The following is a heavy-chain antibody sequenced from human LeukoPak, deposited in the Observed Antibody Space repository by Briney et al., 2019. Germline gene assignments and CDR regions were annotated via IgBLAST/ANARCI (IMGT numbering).Heavy chain of an antibody. CDR2: IIPIFGTA. D-gene: IGHD3-3*01. CDR3: ARDPPDLGFDP. Sequence: ASVKVSCTASGGTFSSYAISWVRQAPGQGLEWMGGIIPIFGTANYAQKFQGRVTITADESTSTAYMELSSLRSEDTAVYYCARDPPDLGFDPWGQGTLVTVSS. CDR1: GGTFSSYA. J-gene: IGHJ5*02. V-gene: IGHV1-69*13.